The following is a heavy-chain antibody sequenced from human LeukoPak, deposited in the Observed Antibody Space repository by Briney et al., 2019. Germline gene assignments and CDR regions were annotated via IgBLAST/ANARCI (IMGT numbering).Heavy chain of an antibody. J-gene: IGHJ3*02. CDR1: GGTFSSYA. CDR3: AILGYCSSTSCLSPCYCDFWSGYCHDAFDI. Sequence: SSVKVSCKASGGTFSSYAISWVRQAPGQGLEWMGRIIPIFGTAIYAQKFQGRVTITADKSTSTAYMELSSLRSEDTAVYYCAILGYCSSTSCLSPCYCDFWSGYCHDAFDIWGQGTMVTVSS. CDR2: IIPIFGTA. D-gene: IGHD2-2*01. V-gene: IGHV1-69*06.